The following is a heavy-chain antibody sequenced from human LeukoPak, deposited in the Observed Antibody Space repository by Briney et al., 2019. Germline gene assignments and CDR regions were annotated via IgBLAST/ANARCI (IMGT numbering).Heavy chain of an antibody. Sequence: PGGSLRLSCAASGFTFSSYSMNWVRQAPGKGLEWVSSISSSSSYIYYADSVKGRFTISRDNAKNSLYLQMNSLRAEDTAVYYCARSLKYCSGGSCYPPEYYFDYWGQGTLVTVSS. D-gene: IGHD2-15*01. CDR2: ISSSSSYI. V-gene: IGHV3-21*01. CDR1: GFTFSSYS. J-gene: IGHJ4*02. CDR3: ARSLKYCSGGSCYPPEYYFDY.